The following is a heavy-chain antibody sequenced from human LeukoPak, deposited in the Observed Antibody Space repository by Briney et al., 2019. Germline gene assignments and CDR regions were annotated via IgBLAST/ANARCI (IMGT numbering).Heavy chain of an antibody. V-gene: IGHV3-23*01. CDR2: ISGSGGST. CDR3: AKVAVEDDYVWGSYRYTGYYFDY. J-gene: IGHJ4*02. CDR1: GFTVSSNY. D-gene: IGHD3-16*02. Sequence: GGSLRLSCAASGFTVSSNYMSWVRQAPGKGLEWVSAISGSGGSTYYADSVKGRFTISRDNSKNTLYLQMNSLRAEDTAVYYCAKVAVEDDYVWGSYRYTGYYFDYWGQGTLVTVSS.